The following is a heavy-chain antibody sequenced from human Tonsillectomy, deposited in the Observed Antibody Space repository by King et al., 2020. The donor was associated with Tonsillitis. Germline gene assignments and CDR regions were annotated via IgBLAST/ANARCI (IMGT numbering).Heavy chain of an antibody. CDR3: VAGRRYVGFLYY. V-gene: IGHV3-64D*06. CDR1: GFTFSSYA. Sequence: VQLVESGGGLVQPGGSLRLSCSASGFTFSSYAMHWVRQAPGKGLEYVSAISSKGGSTYYADSVKGRFTISRDNSKNTLYLQMSSLRAEDAAVYYCVAGRRYVGFLYYWGQGTLVTVSS. CDR2: ISSKGGST. D-gene: IGHD5-12*01. J-gene: IGHJ4*02.